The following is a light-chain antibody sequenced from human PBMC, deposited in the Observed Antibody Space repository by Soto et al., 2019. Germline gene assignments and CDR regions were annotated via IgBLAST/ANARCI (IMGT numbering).Light chain of an antibody. J-gene: IGLJ2*01. CDR2: DVS. CDR3: SSYTSSSTPPVV. V-gene: IGLV2-14*01. Sequence: QSVLTQPASVSGSPGQSITISCTGTSSDVGGYNYVSWYQQHPGKAPKLMIYDVSNRPSVVSNRFSGSKSGNTASLTISGLQAEEEADYYCSSYTSSSTPPVVFGGGTKLTVL. CDR1: SSDVGGYNY.